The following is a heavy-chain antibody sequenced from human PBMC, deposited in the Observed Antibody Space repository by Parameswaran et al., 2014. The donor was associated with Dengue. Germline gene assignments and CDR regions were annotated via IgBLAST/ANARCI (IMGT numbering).Heavy chain of an antibody. D-gene: IGHD3-10*01. CDR3: ARVQAGLLWFGVGTTDTNNYYYYYMDV. Sequence: VRQAPGKGVEWIGSIYYSGSTYYNPSLKSRVTISVDTSKNQFSLKLSSVTAADTAVYYCARVQAGLLWFGVGTTDTNNYYYYYMDVWGKGTTVTVSS. CDR2: IYYSGST. J-gene: IGHJ6*03. V-gene: IGHV4-39*07.